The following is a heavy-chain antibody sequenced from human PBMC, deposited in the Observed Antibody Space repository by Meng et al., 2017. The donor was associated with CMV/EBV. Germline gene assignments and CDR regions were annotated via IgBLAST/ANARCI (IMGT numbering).Heavy chain of an antibody. CDR1: GGSISSGGYY. CDR2: IYYSGST. J-gene: IGHJ4*02. D-gene: IGHD2-2*01. Sequence: SETLSLTCTVSGGSISSGGYYWSWIRQHPGKGLEWIGYIYYSGSTYYNPSLKSRVTISVDTSKNQFSLKLSSMTAADTAVYYCARGDIVVVPAASYFDYWGQGTLVTVSS. CDR3: ARGDIVVVPAASYFDY. V-gene: IGHV4-31*03.